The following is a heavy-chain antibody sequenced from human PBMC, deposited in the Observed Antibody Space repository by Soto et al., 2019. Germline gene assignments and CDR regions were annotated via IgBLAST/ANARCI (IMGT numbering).Heavy chain of an antibody. CDR3: ARRWSGTDY. CDR2: VHYSGTT. CDR1: GGSFSNYY. J-gene: IGHJ4*02. V-gene: IGHV4-59*01. D-gene: IGHD3-10*01. Sequence: SETLSLTCTVSGGSFSNYYWNWISQSPGKGLEWIGYVHYSGTTNYNPSLKSRVTISLDTSNNQFFLRLTSVTAADTAVYYCARRWSGTDYWGQGTLVTVSS.